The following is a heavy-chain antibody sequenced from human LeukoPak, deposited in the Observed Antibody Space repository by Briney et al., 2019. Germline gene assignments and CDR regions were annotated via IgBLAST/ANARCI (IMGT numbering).Heavy chain of an antibody. CDR1: GFTFSSYS. Sequence: GGSLRLSCAASGFTFSSYSMNWVRQAPGKGLEWVGRIKSKTDGGTTDYAAPVKGRFTISRDDSKNTLYLQMNSLKTEDTAVCYCTTDEAGAFDIWGQGTMVTVSS. D-gene: IGHD6-25*01. CDR2: IKSKTDGGTT. CDR3: TTDEAGAFDI. V-gene: IGHV3-15*01. J-gene: IGHJ3*02.